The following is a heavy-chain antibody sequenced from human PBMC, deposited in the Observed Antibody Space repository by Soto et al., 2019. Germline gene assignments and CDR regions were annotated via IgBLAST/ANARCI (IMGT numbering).Heavy chain of an antibody. CDR3: AKDYDFWSGYYGSNDAFDI. CDR1: VFPFADDS. Sequence: GGCLKLSFSASVFPFADDSMHWVRTAPGKGLEWVSGISWNSGSIGYADSVKGRFTISRDNAKNSLYLQMNSLRAEDTALYYCAKDYDFWSGYYGSNDAFDIWGQGTMVTVSS. V-gene: IGHV3-9*01. D-gene: IGHD3-3*01. CDR2: ISWNSGSI. J-gene: IGHJ3*02.